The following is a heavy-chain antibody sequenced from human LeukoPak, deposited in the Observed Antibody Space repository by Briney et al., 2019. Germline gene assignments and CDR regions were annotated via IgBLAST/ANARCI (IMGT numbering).Heavy chain of an antibody. J-gene: IGHJ4*02. CDR2: ISADGGST. V-gene: IGHV3-43*02. Sequence: GGSLRLSCVASGLTFHDYAMRWVRQAPGEGLEWVSLISADGGSTFYADSVRGRFSISRDNSKNSLYLQMNSLRTEDTAMYYCAKKPGKFDYWRQGPLVGVSS. CDR1: GLTFHDYA. D-gene: IGHD1-14*01. CDR3: AKKPGKFDY.